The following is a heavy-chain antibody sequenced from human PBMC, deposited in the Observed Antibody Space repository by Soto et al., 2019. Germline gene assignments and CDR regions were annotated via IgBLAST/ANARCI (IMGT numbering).Heavy chain of an antibody. Sequence: PRGSLRLSCAASGLTFNMAAFHWVRHAPGKGLEWLSVISHDGHEVHYAASVKGRFAISIESYREMVYLKMNSLRREDTSIYYCASDTVAVTRSSISFWGQSTLVSVSS. CDR2: ISHDGHEV. CDR1: GLTFNMAA. V-gene: IGHV3-30*09. J-gene: IGHJ1*01. CDR3: ASDTVAVTRSSISF. D-gene: IGHD3-9*01.